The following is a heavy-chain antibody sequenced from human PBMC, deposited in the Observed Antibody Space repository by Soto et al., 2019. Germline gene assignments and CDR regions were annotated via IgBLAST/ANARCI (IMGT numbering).Heavy chain of an antibody. CDR1: GFTFRSYW. Sequence: EVQLVESGGGLVQPGGSLRLSCAASGFTFRSYWMHWVRQSPGKGLVWVSRIETDGSTTDYADSVKGRFTISRDNAKKTVYLQMNSLGVEDTDVYYCARAQGKTDGDYVDSWGQGTLVTVSS. CDR3: ARAQGKTDGDYVDS. J-gene: IGHJ4*02. CDR2: IETDGSTT. V-gene: IGHV3-74*01. D-gene: IGHD4-17*01.